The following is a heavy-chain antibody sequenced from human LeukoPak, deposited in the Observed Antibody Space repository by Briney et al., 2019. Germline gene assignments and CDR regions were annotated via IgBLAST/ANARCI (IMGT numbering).Heavy chain of an antibody. D-gene: IGHD5-12*01. CDR2: IKSKTDGGTT. CDR1: GFTFSNAW. CDR3: TRGALALAINY. J-gene: IGHJ4*02. Sequence: PGGSLRLSCAASGFTFSNAWMSWVRQAPGKGLEWVGRIKSKTDGGTTDYAAPVKGRFTISRDDSKNTLYLQMNSLKTEDTAVYYCTRGALALAINYWGQGTLVTVSS. V-gene: IGHV3-15*01.